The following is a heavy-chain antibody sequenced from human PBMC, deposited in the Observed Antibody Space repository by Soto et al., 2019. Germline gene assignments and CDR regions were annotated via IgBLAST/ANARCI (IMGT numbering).Heavy chain of an antibody. D-gene: IGHD1-26*01. CDR2: ISATGGLK. Sequence: EVQLSESGGRLGQPGGSLRLSCAASGFTFTNYAMTWVRQSPGKGLQWVSGISATGGLKYYADSVQGRITISRDNSKNTLYLQMDNLRDEDTAIYYCAREVGAPSGWLDSWGQGTQVTVSS. CDR1: GFTFTNYA. V-gene: IGHV3-23*01. CDR3: AREVGAPSGWLDS. J-gene: IGHJ5*01.